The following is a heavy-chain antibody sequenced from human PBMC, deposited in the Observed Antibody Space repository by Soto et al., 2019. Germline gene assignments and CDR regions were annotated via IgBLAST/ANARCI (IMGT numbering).Heavy chain of an antibody. D-gene: IGHD1-26*01. CDR2: ISGSGGST. Sequence: WGSLILSSAASGFTFGIYAMILVRPAPGKGLEWVSAISGSGGSTYYADSVKGQFTISRDNSKNTLYLQMNSLRAEDTAVYYCAKANRGSSGAFDYWGQGTLVTVSS. CDR1: GFTFGIYA. V-gene: IGHV3-23*01. CDR3: AKANRGSSGAFDY. J-gene: IGHJ4*02.